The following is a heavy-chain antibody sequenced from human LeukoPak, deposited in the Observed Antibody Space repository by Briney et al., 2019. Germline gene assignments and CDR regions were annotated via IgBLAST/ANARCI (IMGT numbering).Heavy chain of an antibody. Sequence: GGSLRLSCAASGFTFSRYWMSWVRQAPGKGLEWVANIKQDGSEKYYVDSVKGRFTISRDNAKNSLYLQMSSLRAEDTAVYYCTREEEASVGFDYWGQGTLVTVSS. D-gene: IGHD2-15*01. CDR2: IKQDGSEK. CDR1: GFTFSRYW. CDR3: TREEEASVGFDY. V-gene: IGHV3-7*01. J-gene: IGHJ4*02.